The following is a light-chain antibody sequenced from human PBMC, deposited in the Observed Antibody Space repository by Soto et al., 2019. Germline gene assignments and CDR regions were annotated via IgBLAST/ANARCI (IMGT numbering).Light chain of an antibody. V-gene: IGKV1-6*01. J-gene: IGKJ1*01. CDR2: GAS. Sequence: AIQRTQSPSSLSASVVDRVNISFLASQGIGNALGWYQQKPGKPPKVLIYGASNLQSGVPQRFSGSGSGTDFTLTIRRLKPEDFATYYCQQYKGYSKWTGGKGHTGDIK. CDR3: QQYKGYSKWT. CDR1: QGIGNA.